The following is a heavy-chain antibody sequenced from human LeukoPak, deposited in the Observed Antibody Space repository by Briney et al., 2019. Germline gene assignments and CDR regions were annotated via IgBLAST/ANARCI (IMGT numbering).Heavy chain of an antibody. D-gene: IGHD3-22*01. V-gene: IGHV3-21*01. CDR2: INGNSAYI. J-gene: IGHJ6*03. CDR1: GFIFNHYT. Sequence: GGSLRLSCAASGFIFNHYTLIWVRQAPGKGLEWVSSINGNSAYIYYAASVKGRFTISRDNAEKSLYLQMNSLSAEDTAVYYCARPGDSSGSPTYYYYCMDVWGKGTTVTVSS. CDR3: ARPGDSSGSPTYYYYCMDV.